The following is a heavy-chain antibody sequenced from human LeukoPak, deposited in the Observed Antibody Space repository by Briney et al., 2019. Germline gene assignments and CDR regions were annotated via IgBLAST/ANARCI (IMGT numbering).Heavy chain of an antibody. CDR3: ARAPYDILTGYTN. CDR2: ISSSSSYI. Sequence: GGSLRLSCAASGFTFSSYSMNWVRQAPGKGLEWVSSISSSSSYIYYADSVKGRFTISRDNAKNSLYLQMNSLRAEDTAVYYCARAPYDILTGYTNWGQGTLVTVSS. J-gene: IGHJ4*02. D-gene: IGHD3-9*01. V-gene: IGHV3-21*01. CDR1: GFTFSSYS.